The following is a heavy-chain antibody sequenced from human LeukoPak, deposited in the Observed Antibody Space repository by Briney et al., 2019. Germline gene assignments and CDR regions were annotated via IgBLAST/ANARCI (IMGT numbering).Heavy chain of an antibody. CDR3: ARGSIAAAGT. Sequence: GGSLRLSCVASGFNFDDYGMSWVRQAPGKGLEWVSGINWNGGSTGYADSVKSRFTISKHNAKNSLYLQMNSLRAEDTALYYCARGSIAAAGTWGQGTLVTVSS. V-gene: IGHV3-20*04. D-gene: IGHD6-13*01. J-gene: IGHJ5*02. CDR1: GFNFDDYG. CDR2: INWNGGST.